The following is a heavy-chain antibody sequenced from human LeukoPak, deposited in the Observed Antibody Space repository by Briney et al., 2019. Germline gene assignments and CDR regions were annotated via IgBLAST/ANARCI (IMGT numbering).Heavy chain of an antibody. CDR1: GFTFSSYW. Sequence: GGSLRLSCAASGFTFSSYWMSWVRRAPGKGLEWVANIKQDGSEKFYVDSVKGRFTISRDNAKNSLYLQMNSLRAEDTAVYYCARGGSGWLSQGDYWGQGTLVTVSS. J-gene: IGHJ4*02. D-gene: IGHD6-19*01. V-gene: IGHV3-7*01. CDR2: IKQDGSEK. CDR3: ARGGSGWLSQGDY.